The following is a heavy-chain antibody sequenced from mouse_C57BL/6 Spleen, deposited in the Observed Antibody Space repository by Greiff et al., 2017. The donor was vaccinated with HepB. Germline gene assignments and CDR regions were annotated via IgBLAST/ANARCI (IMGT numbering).Heavy chain of an antibody. D-gene: IGHD1-3*01. V-gene: IGHV1-18*01. J-gene: IGHJ4*01. CDR2: INPNNGGT. CDR1: GYTFTDYN. CDR3: ARSGNLYYAMDY. Sequence: VQLQQSGPELVNPGASVKIPCKASGYTFTDYNMDWVKQSHGKSLEWIGDINPNNGGTIYNQKFKGKATLTVDKSSSTAYMELRSLTSEDTAVYYCARSGNLYYAMDYWGQGTSVTVSS.